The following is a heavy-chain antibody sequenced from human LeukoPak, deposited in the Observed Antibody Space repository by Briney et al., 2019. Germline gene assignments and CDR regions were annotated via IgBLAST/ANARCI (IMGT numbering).Heavy chain of an antibody. D-gene: IGHD3-3*01. Sequence: PGGSLRLSCAASGFTFSSYGMPWVRQAPGKGLEWVAVISYDGSNKYYADSVKGRFTISRDNSKNTLYLQMNSLRAEDTAVYYCAKDTFGVVSGFDYWGQGTLVTVSS. CDR3: AKDTFGVVSGFDY. J-gene: IGHJ4*02. V-gene: IGHV3-30*18. CDR2: ISYDGSNK. CDR1: GFTFSSYG.